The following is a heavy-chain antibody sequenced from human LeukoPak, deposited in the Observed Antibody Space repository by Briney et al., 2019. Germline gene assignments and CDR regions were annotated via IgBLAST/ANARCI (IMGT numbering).Heavy chain of an antibody. D-gene: IGHD6-19*01. CDR3: ARRVYSSDWYVGIDY. CDR2: IKQEGSDT. CDR1: GFTLSTYW. J-gene: IGHJ4*02. Sequence: PGGSLRLSCAASGFTLSTYWMSWVRHAPGKGLGWVGYIKQEGSDTYYGDSVKGRFTISRDNAKNSLYLRMNSLRAEDTAVYYCARRVYSSDWYVGIDYWGQGTQVTVSS. V-gene: IGHV3-7*01.